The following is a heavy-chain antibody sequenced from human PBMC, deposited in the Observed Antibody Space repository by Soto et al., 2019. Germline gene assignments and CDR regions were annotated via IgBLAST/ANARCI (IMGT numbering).Heavy chain of an antibody. CDR2: ISHDGTVK. Sequence: QVQLVESGGGVVQPGRSLRLSCAASRFTFSNYGMQWVRQAPGKGLEWVAVISHDGTVKYYADSVKGRFTISRDNSKNTLYLQMNSLRLDDTAVYFCAKACVDSGYDYAFDIWGQGTMVTVSS. CDR3: AKACVDSGYDYAFDI. J-gene: IGHJ3*02. D-gene: IGHD5-12*01. CDR1: RFTFSNYG. V-gene: IGHV3-30*18.